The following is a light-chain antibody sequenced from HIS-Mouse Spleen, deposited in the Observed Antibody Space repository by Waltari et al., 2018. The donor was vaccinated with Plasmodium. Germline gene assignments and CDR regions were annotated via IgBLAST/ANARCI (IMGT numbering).Light chain of an antibody. J-gene: IGLJ3*02. CDR3: CSYAGSSTNWV. CDR2: EGS. Sequence: QSALTQPASVSGSPGQSITISCTGTSSDVGSYNLVSCYQQHPGKAPKLMIYEGSNRPSGVSNRFSGSKSGNTASLTISGLQAEDEADYYCCSYAGSSTNWVFGGGTKLTVL. CDR1: SSDVGSYNL. V-gene: IGLV2-23*01.